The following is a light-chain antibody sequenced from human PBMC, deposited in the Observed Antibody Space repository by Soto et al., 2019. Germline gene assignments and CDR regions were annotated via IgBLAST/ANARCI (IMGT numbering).Light chain of an antibody. J-gene: IGKJ4*01. CDR1: ETISHY. CDR3: KQSSSTPLT. CDR2: GAS. V-gene: IGKV1-39*01. Sequence: IHMTQSPSSLSASLGERVSITCRASETISHYLNWYQQKPGKGPKLLIYGASKLQSGVPSRFSGSGSGTDFTLTITSLQIEDFATYYCKQSSSTPLTFGGGTKVDIK.